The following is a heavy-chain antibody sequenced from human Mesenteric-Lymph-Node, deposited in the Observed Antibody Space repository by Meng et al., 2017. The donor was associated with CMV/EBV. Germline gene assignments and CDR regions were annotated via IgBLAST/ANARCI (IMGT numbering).Heavy chain of an antibody. CDR3: AKDSVGDYDPKFAFDI. Sequence: GESLKISCAASGFTFSSYGMHWVRQAPGKGLEWVAVIWYDGSNQYYADSVKGRFTISRDNSKNTLYLQMNSLRAEDTAVFYCAKDSVGDYDPKFAFDIWGQGTMVTVSS. CDR2: IWYDGSNQ. J-gene: IGHJ3*02. V-gene: IGHV3-33*06. CDR1: GFTFSSYG. D-gene: IGHD4-17*01.